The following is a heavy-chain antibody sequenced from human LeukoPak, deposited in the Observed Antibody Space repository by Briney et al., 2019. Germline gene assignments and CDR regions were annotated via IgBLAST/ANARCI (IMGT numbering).Heavy chain of an antibody. J-gene: IGHJ6*03. Sequence: GGSLRLSCAASGFTFSSYWMHWVRQAPGKGLVWVSRINTDGSSTSYADSVKGRFTISRDNAKNTLYLQMNSLRAEDTAVYYCARDKMGVTDYYYYYMDVWGKGTTVTVSS. CDR3: ARDKMGVTDYYYYYMDV. D-gene: IGHD2-8*01. CDR2: INTDGSST. V-gene: IGHV3-74*01. CDR1: GFTFSSYW.